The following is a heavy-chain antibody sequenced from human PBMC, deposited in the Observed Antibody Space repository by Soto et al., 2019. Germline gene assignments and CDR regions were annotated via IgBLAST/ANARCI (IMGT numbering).Heavy chain of an antibody. CDR3: ARGNGYYTYYYYYMDV. V-gene: IGHV3-7*01. CDR1: GFLFSNYY. D-gene: IGHD3-3*01. J-gene: IGHJ6*03. CDR2: IKADGSEK. Sequence: GGSLRLSCAASGFLFSNYYMSWVRQAPGKGLEWVANIKADGSEKYLVDSLKGRFTISRDNANNLVYLQMSGLRAEDTAMYYCARGNGYYTYYYYYMDVWGKGTTVTVSS.